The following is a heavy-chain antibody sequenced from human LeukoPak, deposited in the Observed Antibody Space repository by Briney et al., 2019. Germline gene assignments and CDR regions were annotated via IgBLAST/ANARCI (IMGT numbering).Heavy chain of an antibody. CDR3: ARYLIGAAAGSNAFDI. CDR1: GGSISSYY. CDR2: IYYSGST. V-gene: IGHV4-59*01. J-gene: IGHJ3*02. Sequence: PSETLSLTCTVSGGSISSYYWSWIRQPPGKGLEWIGYIYYSGSTNYNPSLKSRVTISVDTSKTQFSLKLSSVTAADTAVYYCARYLIGAAAGSNAFDIWGQGTMVTVSS. D-gene: IGHD6-13*01.